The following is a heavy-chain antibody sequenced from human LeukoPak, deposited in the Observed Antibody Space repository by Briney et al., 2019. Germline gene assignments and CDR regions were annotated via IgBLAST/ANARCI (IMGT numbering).Heavy chain of an antibody. Sequence: ASVKVSCKASGYTFTSYGISWVRQAPGQGLEWMGWIHPFSGGTKYAEKFRDRVTMTRETSISTAYMDLNRLRSDDTAVYYCASANWAGGVDFDYWGQGTLVTVSS. CDR2: IHPFSGGT. CDR1: GYTFTSYG. CDR3: ASANWAGGVDFDY. D-gene: IGHD3-3*01. J-gene: IGHJ4*02. V-gene: IGHV1-2*02.